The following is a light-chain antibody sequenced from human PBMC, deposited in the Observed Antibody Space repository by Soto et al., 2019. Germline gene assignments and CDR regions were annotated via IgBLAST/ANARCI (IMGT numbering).Light chain of an antibody. Sequence: MTQSPLSLPVIPGEPASISCRSSQSLMNSNGYNYLNWYQQKTGKAPXLLTYAASSLKSGVPSRFSGSGSGTDFTLTISSLQPEDFATYYCKQSYSTPWTFGQGTKVDI. CDR1: QSLMNSNGYNY. V-gene: IGKV1-39*01. CDR2: AAS. CDR3: KQSYSTPWT. J-gene: IGKJ1*01.